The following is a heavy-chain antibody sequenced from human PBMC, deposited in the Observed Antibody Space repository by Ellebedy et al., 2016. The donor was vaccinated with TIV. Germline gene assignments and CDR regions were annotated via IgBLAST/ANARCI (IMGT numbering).Heavy chain of an antibody. J-gene: IGHJ4*02. CDR2: INHSGST. CDR3: ARGHSEGHFDY. V-gene: IGHV4-34*01. Sequence: SETLSLTXAVYGGSFSGYYWSWIRQPPGKGLEWIGEINHSGSTNYNPSLKSRVTISVDTSKNQFSLKLSSVTAADTAVYYCARGHSEGHFDYWGQGTLVTVSS. CDR1: GGSFSGYY.